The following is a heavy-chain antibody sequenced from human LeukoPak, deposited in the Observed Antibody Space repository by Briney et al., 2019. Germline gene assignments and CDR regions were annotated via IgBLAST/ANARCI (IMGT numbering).Heavy chain of an antibody. CDR3: AREITWEVTPI. CDR1: GFTFSSYW. V-gene: IGHV3-7*01. CDR2: IKEDGSEK. D-gene: IGHD3-16*01. J-gene: IGHJ3*02. Sequence: PGGSLRLSCAASGFTFSSYWMSWVRQAPGKGLEWVGNIKEDGSEKYYGDSAKGRFTISRDNAKNSLYLQMNSLRAEDTAVYYCAREITWEVTPIWGQGTMVTVSS.